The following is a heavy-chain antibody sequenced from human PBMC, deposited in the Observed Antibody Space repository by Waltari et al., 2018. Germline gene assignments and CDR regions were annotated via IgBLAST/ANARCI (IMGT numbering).Heavy chain of an antibody. CDR3: AKGRGYNDY. CDR1: GFTFRRSA. Sequence: EVQLLASGGGLVQPGGSLRLSCAASGFTFRRSAMTWVRQAPGKGLEGVSAIGDSGGSTYYADAVKGRFTISRDNSKNTLYLQMNSLRAEDTAVYYCAKGRGYNDYWGQGTLVTVSS. V-gene: IGHV3-23*01. D-gene: IGHD5-12*01. CDR2: IGDSGGST. J-gene: IGHJ4*02.